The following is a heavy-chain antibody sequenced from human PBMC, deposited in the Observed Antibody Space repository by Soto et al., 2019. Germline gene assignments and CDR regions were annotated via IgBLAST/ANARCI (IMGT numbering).Heavy chain of an antibody. Sequence: SETLSLTCAVYGGSFSGYYWSWIRQPPGRGLEWIGEINHSGSTNYNPSLKSRVTISVDTSKNQFSLKLSSVTAADTAVYYCARAQSIRGVIIVPYYFDYWGQGTLVTVSS. CDR1: GGSFSGYY. CDR3: ARAQSIRGVIIVPYYFDY. J-gene: IGHJ4*02. CDR2: INHSGST. V-gene: IGHV4-34*01. D-gene: IGHD3-10*01.